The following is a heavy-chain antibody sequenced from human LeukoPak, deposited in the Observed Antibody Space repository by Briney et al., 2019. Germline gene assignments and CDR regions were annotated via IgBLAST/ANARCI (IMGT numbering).Heavy chain of an antibody. Sequence: GGSLRLSCAASGLTFRDYGIHWVRQAPGKGLEWVAVISYDGSNKYYADSVKGRFTISRDNSKTTVYLQMNSLRAEDTAVYYCAKDRFYGSGSYHFDYWGQGTLVTVSS. V-gene: IGHV3-30*18. CDR1: GLTFRDYG. J-gene: IGHJ4*02. D-gene: IGHD3-10*01. CDR2: ISYDGSNK. CDR3: AKDRFYGSGSYHFDY.